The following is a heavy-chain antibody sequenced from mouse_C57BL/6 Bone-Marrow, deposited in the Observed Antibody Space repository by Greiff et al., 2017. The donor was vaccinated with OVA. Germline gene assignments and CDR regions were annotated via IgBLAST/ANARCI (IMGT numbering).Heavy chain of an antibody. J-gene: IGHJ2*01. D-gene: IGHD1-1*01. CDR3: AHTVVATRDY. CDR2: IYPRSGNT. CDR1: GYTFTSYG. V-gene: IGHV1-81*01. Sequence: VQLQESGAELARPGASVKLSCKASGYTFTSYGISWVKQRTGQGLEWIGEIYPRSGNTYYNEKFKGKATLTADKSSSTAYMELRSLTSEDSAVYFCAHTVVATRDYWGQGTTLTVSS.